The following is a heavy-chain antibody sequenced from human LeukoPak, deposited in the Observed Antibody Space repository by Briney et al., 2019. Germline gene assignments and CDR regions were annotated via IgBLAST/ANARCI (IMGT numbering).Heavy chain of an antibody. CDR2: IYYSGST. Sequence: SETLSLTCAVSSGSISSSSYYCGWIRQPPGKGLEWIGSIYYSGSTYYNPSLKSRVTLSVDTSKNQFSLKLRPVTAADTAVYYCARQERGYDGSGHRAFDIWGQGTMVTISS. V-gene: IGHV4-39*01. J-gene: IGHJ3*02. CDR1: SGSISSSSYY. CDR3: ARQERGYDGSGHRAFDI. D-gene: IGHD3-22*01.